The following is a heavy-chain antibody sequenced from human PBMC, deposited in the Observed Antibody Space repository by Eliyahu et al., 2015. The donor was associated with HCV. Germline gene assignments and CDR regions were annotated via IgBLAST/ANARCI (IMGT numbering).Heavy chain of an antibody. CDR1: GLPVSSNY. Sequence: EVQLVQTGGGLIQPGGSLRLSCAASGLPVSSNYMNWVRQAPGKGLEWVSLINNGGTTSYADSVKGRFTISRDNSKNTLYLQMNSLRAEDTAVYYCARERIYSGNYYFDYWGQGTLVTVSS. J-gene: IGHJ4*02. D-gene: IGHD1-26*01. CDR2: INNGGTT. CDR3: ARERIYSGNYYFDY. V-gene: IGHV3-53*02.